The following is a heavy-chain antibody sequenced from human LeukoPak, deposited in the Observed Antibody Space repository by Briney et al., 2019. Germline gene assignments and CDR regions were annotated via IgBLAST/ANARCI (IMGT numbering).Heavy chain of an antibody. D-gene: IGHD1-20*01. CDR3: ARGYNWNYFDY. J-gene: IGHJ4*02. Sequence: ASVKVSCKASGSTFSSYDINWVRQATGQGLEWMGWMNPNSGDTGYTQRFQGRVTMTRDTSISTAYMELSSLRSEDTAVYYCARGYNWNYFDYWGQGTLVTVSS. CDR2: MNPNSGDT. V-gene: IGHV1-8*02. CDR1: GSTFSSYD.